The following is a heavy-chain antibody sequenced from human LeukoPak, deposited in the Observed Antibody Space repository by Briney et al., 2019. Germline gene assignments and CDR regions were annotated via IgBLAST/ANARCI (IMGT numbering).Heavy chain of an antibody. V-gene: IGHV4-59*01. CDR1: GGSISSYY. D-gene: IGHD2-15*01. Sequence: SETLSLTCTASGGSISSYYWSWIRQPPGKGLEWLGYIYYSGSTNYNPSLKSRVTISVDTSKNQFSLKLSSVTAADTAVYYCARVKDTPYYYYGMDVWGQGTTVTVSS. CDR3: ARVKDTPYYYYGMDV. J-gene: IGHJ6*02. CDR2: IYYSGST.